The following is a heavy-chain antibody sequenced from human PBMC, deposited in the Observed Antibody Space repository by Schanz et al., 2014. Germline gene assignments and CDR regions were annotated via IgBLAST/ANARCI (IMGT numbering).Heavy chain of an antibody. CDR3: ARKVVATIGGYYDN. V-gene: IGHV3-11*01. CDR2: IGNGGVTI. CDR1: GFPFSDYF. D-gene: IGHD5-12*01. J-gene: IGHJ4*02. Sequence: VQLVESGGGLVKPGGSLRLSCTASGFPFSDYFMAWIRQPPGRGLEWVSYIGNGGVTIYYADSVKGRFTISRDNSKNSLYLQMNSLRAEDTAVYYCARKVVATIGGYYDNWGQGTLVIVSS.